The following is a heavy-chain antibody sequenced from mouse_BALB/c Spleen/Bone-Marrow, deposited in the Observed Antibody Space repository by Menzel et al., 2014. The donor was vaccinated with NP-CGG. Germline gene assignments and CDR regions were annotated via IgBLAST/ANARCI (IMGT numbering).Heavy chain of an antibody. CDR2: INPSNGGT. Sequence: SGAELVKPGASVKLSCKASGYTFTSYYMYWVKQRPGQGLEWIGEINPSNGGTNFNEKFKSKATLTVDKSSSTAYMQLSSLTSEDSAVYYCTREGDSPFAYWGQGTLVTVSA. CDR1: GYTFTSYY. J-gene: IGHJ3*01. V-gene: IGHV1S81*02. CDR3: TREGDSPFAY. D-gene: IGHD2-13*01.